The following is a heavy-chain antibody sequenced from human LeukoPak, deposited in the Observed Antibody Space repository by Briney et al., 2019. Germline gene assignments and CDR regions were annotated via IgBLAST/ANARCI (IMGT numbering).Heavy chain of an antibody. CDR3: ARLPYSSGWSPDY. V-gene: IGHV1-3*01. CDR1: GYTFTSYA. Sequence: ASVKVSCKASGYTFTSYAMHWVRQAPGQRLEWMGWINAGNGNTKYSQKFQGRVTITRGTSASTAYMELSSLRSEDTAVYYCARLPYSSGWSPDYWGQGTLVTVSS. J-gene: IGHJ4*02. D-gene: IGHD6-19*01. CDR2: INAGNGNT.